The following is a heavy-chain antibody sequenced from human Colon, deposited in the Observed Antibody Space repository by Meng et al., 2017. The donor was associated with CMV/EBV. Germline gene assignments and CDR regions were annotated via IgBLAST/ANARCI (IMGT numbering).Heavy chain of an antibody. J-gene: IGHJ6*02. V-gene: IGHV1-18*01. CDR2: ISSNNGNT. CDR3: ARIYNWNNLYFYALDF. Sequence: ASVKVSCKTSGYTFAHFGISWVRQAPGQGLEWVGRISSNNGNTDYGQSFQGRAIMTTDTSTSTAYLELRGLRSDDTVVYYCARIYNWNNLYFYALDFWGQGTTVTVSS. CDR1: GYTFAHFG. D-gene: IGHD1/OR15-1a*01.